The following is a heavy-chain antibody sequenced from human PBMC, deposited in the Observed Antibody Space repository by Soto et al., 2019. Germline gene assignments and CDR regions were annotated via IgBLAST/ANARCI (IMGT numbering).Heavy chain of an antibody. CDR3: ARQVGVRGVIIGYYYYGMDV. V-gene: IGHV4-39*01. J-gene: IGHJ6*02. CDR2: IYYSGST. CDR1: GGSISSSSYY. D-gene: IGHD3-10*01. Sequence: SETLSLTCTVSGGSISSSSYYWGWIRQPPGKGLEWIGSIYYSGSTYYNPSLKSRVTISVDTSKNQFSPKLSSVTAADTAVYYCARQVGVRGVIIGYYYYGMDVWGQGTTVTVSS.